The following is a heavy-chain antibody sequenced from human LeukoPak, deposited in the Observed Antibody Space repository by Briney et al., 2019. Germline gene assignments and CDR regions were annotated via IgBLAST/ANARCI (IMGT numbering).Heavy chain of an antibody. CDR1: GGTFSSYA. CDR3: ARGRDPYDYVWGSYRYWFDP. D-gene: IGHD3-16*02. Sequence: GASVKVSCKASGGTFSSYAISWVRQAPGQGLEWMGRIIPIFGTANYAQKFQGRVTITTDESTSTAYMELSSLRSEDTAVYYCARGRDPYDYVWGSYRYWFDPWGQGTLVTVSS. J-gene: IGHJ5*02. CDR2: IIPIFGTA. V-gene: IGHV1-69*05.